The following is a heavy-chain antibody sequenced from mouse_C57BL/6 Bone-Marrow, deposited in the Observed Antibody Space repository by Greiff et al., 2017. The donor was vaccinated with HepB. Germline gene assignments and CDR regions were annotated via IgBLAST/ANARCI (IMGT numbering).Heavy chain of an antibody. V-gene: IGHV3-6*01. CDR1: GYSITSGYY. J-gene: IGHJ2*01. Sequence: EVKLVESGPGLVKPSQSLSLTCSVTGYSITSGYYWNWIRQFPGNKLEWMGYISYDGSNNYNPSLKNRISITRDTSKNQFFLKLNSVTTEDTATYYCAREGGYYYYGSSFSFDYWGQGTTLTVSS. CDR2: ISYDGSN. D-gene: IGHD1-1*01. CDR3: AREGGYYYYGSSFSFDY.